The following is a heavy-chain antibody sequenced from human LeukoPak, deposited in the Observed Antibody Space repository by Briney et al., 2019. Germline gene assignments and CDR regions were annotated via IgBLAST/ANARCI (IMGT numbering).Heavy chain of an antibody. Sequence: PSETLSLTCTVSGGSIGSYYWSWIRQPPGKGLEWIGYIYYSGSTNYNPSLKSRVTISVDTSKNQFSLKLSSVTAADTAVYYCAREGVSAEYFQHWGQGTLVTVSS. V-gene: IGHV4-59*01. CDR1: GGSIGSYY. CDR2: IYYSGST. J-gene: IGHJ1*01. D-gene: IGHD3-10*01. CDR3: AREGVSAEYFQH.